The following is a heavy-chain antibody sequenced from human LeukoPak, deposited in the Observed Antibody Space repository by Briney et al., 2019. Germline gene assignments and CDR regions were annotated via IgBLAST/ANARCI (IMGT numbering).Heavy chain of an antibody. CDR1: GFTFDDYG. CDR2: INWNGGST. CDR3: ARPGPDFWSGYYYAFDI. Sequence: PGGSLRLSCAASGFTFDDYGMSWVRQAPGKGLEWVSGINWNGGSTGYADSVKGRFTTSRDNAKNSLYLQMNSLRAEDTALYYCARPGPDFWSGYYYAFDIWGQGTMVTVSS. J-gene: IGHJ3*02. V-gene: IGHV3-20*04. D-gene: IGHD3-3*01.